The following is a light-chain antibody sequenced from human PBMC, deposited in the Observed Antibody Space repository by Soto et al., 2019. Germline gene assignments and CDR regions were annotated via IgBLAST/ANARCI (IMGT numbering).Light chain of an antibody. CDR3: QQYNKWPLFT. J-gene: IGKJ3*01. CDR1: QSVSSN. Sequence: EIVMTQSPVTLSVSPGERATLSCRASQSVSSNLAWYQQKPGQAPRLLIYATSTRATGIPARFSGSGSGTEFTLTISSLPSEDFAVYYCQQYNKWPLFTFGPGTNVDIK. CDR2: ATS. V-gene: IGKV3-15*01.